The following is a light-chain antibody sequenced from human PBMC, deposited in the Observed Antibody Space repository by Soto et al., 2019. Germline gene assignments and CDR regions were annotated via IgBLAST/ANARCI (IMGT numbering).Light chain of an antibody. Sequence: QSALTQPPSASGSPGQSVTISCTGTSSDVGGYNYVSWYQQHPGKAPKVMIYEVSKRPSGVPDRFSGSKSGNTASLTVSGLRAEDEADYFCSSYAGNNKLVFGGGTKLTVL. CDR3: SSYAGNNKLV. V-gene: IGLV2-8*01. J-gene: IGLJ3*02. CDR2: EVS. CDR1: SSDVGGYNY.